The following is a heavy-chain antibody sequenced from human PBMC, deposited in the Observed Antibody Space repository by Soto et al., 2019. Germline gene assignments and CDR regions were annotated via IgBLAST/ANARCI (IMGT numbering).Heavy chain of an antibody. J-gene: IGHJ6*02. CDR3: ARGKGMEENYYYYGMDI. Sequence: ASVKVSCKASGYTFSTYAMHWVRQAPGQSLEWMGWINGGTGQTRYSQRFQDRVTITRDTSAKTTYMDLTSLRSEDTAVYYCARGKGMEENYYYYGMDIWGQGTTITVSS. V-gene: IGHV1-3*01. CDR2: INGGTGQT. D-gene: IGHD1-1*01. CDR1: GYTFSTYA.